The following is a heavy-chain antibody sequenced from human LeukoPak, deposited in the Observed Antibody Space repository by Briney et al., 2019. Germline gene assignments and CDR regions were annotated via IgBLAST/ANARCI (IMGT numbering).Heavy chain of an antibody. Sequence: GGSLRLSCAASGFTVSSNYMSWVRQAPGRGLEWVSVIYSGGSTYYADSVKGRFTISRDNAKNSLYLQMNSLRAEDTAVYYCARDGYCSGGSCPPDYWGQGTLVTVSS. CDR2: IYSGGST. D-gene: IGHD2-15*01. CDR3: ARDGYCSGGSCPPDY. CDR1: GFTVSSNY. J-gene: IGHJ4*02. V-gene: IGHV3-66*01.